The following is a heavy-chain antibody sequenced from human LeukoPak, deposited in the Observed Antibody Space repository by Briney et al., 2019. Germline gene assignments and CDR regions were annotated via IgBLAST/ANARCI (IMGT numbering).Heavy chain of an antibody. D-gene: IGHD3-22*01. Sequence: PSETLSLTCTVSGGSISSSSYYWGWIRQPPGKGPEWIGSIYYSGSTYYNPSLKSRVTISVDTSKNQFSLKLSSVTAADTAVYYCARQGYYDSHFDYWGQGTLVTVSS. J-gene: IGHJ4*02. CDR1: GGSISSSSYY. V-gene: IGHV4-39*01. CDR3: ARQGYYDSHFDY. CDR2: IYYSGST.